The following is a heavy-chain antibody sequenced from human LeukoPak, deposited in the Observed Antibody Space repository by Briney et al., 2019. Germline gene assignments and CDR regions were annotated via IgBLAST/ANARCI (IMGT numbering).Heavy chain of an antibody. CDR1: GGSISSYY. Sequence: PSETLSLTCTVYGGSISSYYWSWIRQPAGKGLEWIGRIYSNGNTNYSPSLKSRVTMSLDTSKNQVSLNLNSVTAADTAVYYCARVQPTLYYHYMDVWGKGTTVTVSS. V-gene: IGHV4-4*07. J-gene: IGHJ6*03. CDR3: ARVQPTLYYHYMDV. D-gene: IGHD3-10*01. CDR2: IYSNGNT.